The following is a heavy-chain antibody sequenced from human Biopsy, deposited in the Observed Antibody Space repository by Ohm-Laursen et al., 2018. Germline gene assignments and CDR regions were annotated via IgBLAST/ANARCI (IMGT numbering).Heavy chain of an antibody. Sequence: ASVKVSCKASSYTFTDYNIHWMRQAPGQGLEWLGDINRKIGATNYAQKFQGTVTMTRDTSISTAYLALGSLRSADTAIYYCARDPLNGHKHFDYWGQGSLVTVSS. CDR3: ARDPLNGHKHFDY. CDR1: SYTFTDYN. D-gene: IGHD2-21*01. J-gene: IGHJ4*02. V-gene: IGHV1-2*02. CDR2: INRKIGAT.